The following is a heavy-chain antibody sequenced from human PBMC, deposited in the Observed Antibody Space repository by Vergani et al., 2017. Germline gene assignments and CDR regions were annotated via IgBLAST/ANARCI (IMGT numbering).Heavy chain of an antibody. Sequence: EVQLVESGGGLVKPGGSLRLSCAASGFTFSSYSMNWVRQAPGKGLEWVSSISSSSSYIYYADSVKGRFTISRDNAKNSLYLQMNSLRAEDTAVYYCARGPPNWNDALYYYYYMDVWGKGTTVTVSS. V-gene: IGHV3-21*01. J-gene: IGHJ6*03. D-gene: IGHD1-20*01. CDR2: ISSSSSYI. CDR3: ARGPPNWNDALYYYYYMDV. CDR1: GFTFSSYS.